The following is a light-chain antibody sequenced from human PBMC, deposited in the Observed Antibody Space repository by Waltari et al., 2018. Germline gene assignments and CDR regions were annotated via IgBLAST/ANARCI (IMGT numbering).Light chain of an antibody. CDR2: DVS. CDR3: SSYISSDTLEL. CDR1: SRDIGNYNY. Sequence: HSALTQPASVSGSPGPSLTIPCPGTSRDIGNYNYASWYQQHPGKAPKLMIFDVSNRPSGVSDRFSGSKSGNTASLTISGLQAEDEADYYCSSYISSDTLELFGGGTSLTVL. V-gene: IGLV2-14*03. J-gene: IGLJ2*01.